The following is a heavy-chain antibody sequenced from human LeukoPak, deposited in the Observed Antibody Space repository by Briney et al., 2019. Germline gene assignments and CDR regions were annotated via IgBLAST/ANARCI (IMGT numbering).Heavy chain of an antibody. J-gene: IGHJ5*02. D-gene: IGHD6-13*01. V-gene: IGHV4-31*03. Sequence: PSETLSLTCTVSGETVSSGGYYWSWLRQHPGKGLEWIGNIYYSGSTYYNPTLRSRVTISIDTSKNQFSLKMTSVTAADMAVYFCARGGIAARLMYGFQNWFDPWGQGTLVTVSS. CDR1: GETVSSGGYY. CDR2: IYYSGST. CDR3: ARGGIAARLMYGFQNWFDP.